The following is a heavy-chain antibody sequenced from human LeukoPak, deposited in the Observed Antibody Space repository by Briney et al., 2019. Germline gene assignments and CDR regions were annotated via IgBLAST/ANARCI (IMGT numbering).Heavy chain of an antibody. CDR3: ARISGYYLEYYFDY. CDR2: INHSGST. J-gene: IGHJ4*02. V-gene: IGHV4-34*01. CDR1: GGSFNGYY. D-gene: IGHD3-22*01. Sequence: SETLSLTCAVYGGSFNGYYWSWLRQPPGKGLEWIGEINHSGSTNYNPSLKSRVTISVDTSKNQFSLKLSSVTAADTAVYYCARISGYYLEYYFDYWGQGTLVTVSS.